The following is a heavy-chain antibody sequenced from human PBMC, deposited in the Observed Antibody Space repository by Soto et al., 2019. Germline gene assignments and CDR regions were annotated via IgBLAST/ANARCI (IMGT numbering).Heavy chain of an antibody. CDR3: VTWTGSC. V-gene: IGHV3-15*07. CDR1: GFSFQKFW. Sequence: TWGALGLPCATSGFSFQKFWMKSVRQAPGKGLEWVGRIKSKTDGRTADYAAPVKGRFTVSRDDSENTLYLEMNSLQTEDTAVYYCVTWTGSCWGQGTLVTVSS. J-gene: IGHJ4*02. D-gene: IGHD2-15*01. CDR2: IKSKTDGRTA.